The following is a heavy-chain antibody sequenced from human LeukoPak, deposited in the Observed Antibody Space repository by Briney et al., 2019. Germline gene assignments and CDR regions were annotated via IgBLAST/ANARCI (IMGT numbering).Heavy chain of an antibody. CDR3: ARVSMVRGVTKLAYYYYYYMDV. D-gene: IGHD3-10*01. J-gene: IGHJ6*03. CDR2: IKQDGSEK. V-gene: IGHV3-7*01. CDR1: GFTFSSYW. Sequence: GGSLRLSCAASGFTFSSYWMSWVRQAPGKGLEWVANIKQDGSEKYYVDSVKGRFTISRDNAKNSLYLQMNSLRAEDTAVYYCARVSMVRGVTKLAYYYYYYMDVWGKGTTVTISS.